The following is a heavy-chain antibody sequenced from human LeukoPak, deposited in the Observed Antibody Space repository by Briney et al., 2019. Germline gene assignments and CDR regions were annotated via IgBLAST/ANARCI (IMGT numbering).Heavy chain of an antibody. CDR3: ARHSLGYCSSTSCYTNFDY. Sequence: SETLSLTCTVSGGSISSGDYYWSWIRQPPGKGLEWIGYIYYSGSTYYNPSLKSRVTISVDTSKNQFSLKLSSVTAADTAVYYCARHSLGYCSSTSCYTNFDYWGQGTLVTVSS. V-gene: IGHV4-30-4*01. CDR1: GGSISSGDYY. CDR2: IYYSGST. D-gene: IGHD2-2*02. J-gene: IGHJ4*02.